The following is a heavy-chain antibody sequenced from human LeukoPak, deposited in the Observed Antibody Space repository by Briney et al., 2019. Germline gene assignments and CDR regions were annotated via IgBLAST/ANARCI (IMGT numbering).Heavy chain of an antibody. CDR3: ASSIVIVPAAHFDY. J-gene: IGHJ4*02. V-gene: IGHV3-30*04. CDR1: GFTFSSYA. CDR2: ISYDGSNK. Sequence: GGSLRLSCAASGFTFSSYAMHWFRQAPGKGLEWVAVISYDGSNKYYADSVKGRFTISRDNSKNTLYLQMNSLRAEDTAVYYCASSIVIVPAAHFDYWGQGTLVTVSS. D-gene: IGHD2-2*01.